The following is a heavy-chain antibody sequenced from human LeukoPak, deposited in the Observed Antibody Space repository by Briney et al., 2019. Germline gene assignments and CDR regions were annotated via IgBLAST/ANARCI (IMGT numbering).Heavy chain of an antibody. CDR3: ATELEVGANNPWVPFYY. Sequence: ASVKVSCKISGYTLTELSMHWVRQAPGKGLEWMGGFDPEDGETIYTQKFQGRVTMTEDTSTDTAYMELSSLRTEDTAVYYCATELEVGANNPWVPFYYWGQGNLVTVSS. CDR1: GYTLTELS. J-gene: IGHJ4*02. D-gene: IGHD1-26*01. CDR2: FDPEDGET. V-gene: IGHV1-24*01.